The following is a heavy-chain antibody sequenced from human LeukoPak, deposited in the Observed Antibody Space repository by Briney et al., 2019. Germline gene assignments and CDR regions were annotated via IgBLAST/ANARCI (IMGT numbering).Heavy chain of an antibody. CDR1: GYTFTGYY. J-gene: IGHJ3*02. D-gene: IGHD3-22*01. V-gene: IGHV1-2*02. Sequence: ASVKVSCKASGYTFTGYYMHWVRPAPGQGLEWMGWINPNSGGTNYAQKFQGRVTMTRDTSISTAYMELSRLRSEDTAVYYCANLFSDSSGLFNDAFDIWGQGTMVTVSS. CDR2: INPNSGGT. CDR3: ANLFSDSSGLFNDAFDI.